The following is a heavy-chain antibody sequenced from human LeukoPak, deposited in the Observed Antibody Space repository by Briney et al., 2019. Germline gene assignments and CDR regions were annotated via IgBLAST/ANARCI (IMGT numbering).Heavy chain of an antibody. CDR1: GFTFSSYE. Sequence: GGSLRLSCAASGFTFSSYEMNWVRQAPGKGLEWVSYISSSGSTIYYADSVKGRFTISRDNAKNSLYLQMNSLRAEDTAVYYCARDLGGGTGFDYWGQGTLVTVSS. V-gene: IGHV3-48*03. J-gene: IGHJ4*02. CDR2: ISSSGSTI. D-gene: IGHD3-16*01. CDR3: ARDLGGGTGFDY.